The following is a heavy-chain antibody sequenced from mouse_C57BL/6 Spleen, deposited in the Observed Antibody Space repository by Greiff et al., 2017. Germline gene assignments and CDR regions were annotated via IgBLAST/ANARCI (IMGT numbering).Heavy chain of an antibody. V-gene: IGHV1-15*01. J-gene: IGHJ1*03. CDR2: IDPETGGT. CDR1: GYTFTDYE. CDR3: TRYSLDV. Sequence: QVHVKQSGAELVRPGASVTLSCKASGYTFTDYEMHWVKQTPVHGLEWIGAIDPETGGTAYNQKFKGKAILTADKSSSTAYMELRSLTSEDSAVYYCTRYSLDVWGTGTTVTVSS.